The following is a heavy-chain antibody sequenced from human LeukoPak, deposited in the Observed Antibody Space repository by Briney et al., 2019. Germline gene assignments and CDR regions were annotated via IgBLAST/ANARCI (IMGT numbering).Heavy chain of an antibody. Sequence: GGSLRLSCAASGFTFSSYGMHWVRQAPGKGLEWEAFIRYDGSNRYYADSVKGRFTISRDNSKNTLYLQMNSLRAEDTAVYYCAKDLRRIVGATKGMDVWGKGTTVTVSS. D-gene: IGHD1-26*01. CDR2: IRYDGSNR. J-gene: IGHJ6*03. V-gene: IGHV3-30*02. CDR1: GFTFSSYG. CDR3: AKDLRRIVGATKGMDV.